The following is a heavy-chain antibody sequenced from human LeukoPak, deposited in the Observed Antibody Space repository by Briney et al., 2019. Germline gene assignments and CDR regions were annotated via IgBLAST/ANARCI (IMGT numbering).Heavy chain of an antibody. J-gene: IGHJ4*02. CDR2: IYYSGST. Sequence: SQTLSLTCTVSGGSISSGDYYWSWIRQPPGKGLEWIGYIYYSGSTYYNPSLRSRVTISVDTSKNQFSLKLSSVTAADTAVYYCARTAGRGNFDYWGQGTLVTVSS. CDR1: GGSISSGDYY. CDR3: ARTAGRGNFDY. V-gene: IGHV4-30-4*08. D-gene: IGHD1-26*01.